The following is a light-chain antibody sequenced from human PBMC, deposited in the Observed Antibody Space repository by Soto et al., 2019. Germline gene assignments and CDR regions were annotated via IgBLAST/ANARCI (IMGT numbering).Light chain of an antibody. V-gene: IGLV2-8*01. Sequence: QSALTQPPSASGSPGQSVTISCTGTSSDVGGYNYVSWYQQHPGKAPKLMIYEVSKRPSGVPDRFSGSKSGNTASLTVSGLQAEDEADYYCSSYAGSNNLVVFGGVTQLTVL. CDR1: SSDVGGYNY. CDR2: EVS. CDR3: SSYAGSNNLVV. J-gene: IGLJ2*01.